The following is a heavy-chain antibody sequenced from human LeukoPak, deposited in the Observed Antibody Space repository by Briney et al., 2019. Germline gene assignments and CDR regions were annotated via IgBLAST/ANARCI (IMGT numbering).Heavy chain of an antibody. CDR3: ARIAGTGSLNWFDP. CDR2: IYPKSGGT. D-gene: IGHD3-10*01. Sequence: GASVKVSCKASGYTFIDYYIHWMRQAPGQGPEWMGWIYPKSGGTNSAQKFQGRVTLTRDASISTTYMELTGLRSDDTAVYYCARIAGTGSLNWFDPWGQGTLVTVSS. J-gene: IGHJ5*02. V-gene: IGHV1-2*02. CDR1: GYTFIDYY.